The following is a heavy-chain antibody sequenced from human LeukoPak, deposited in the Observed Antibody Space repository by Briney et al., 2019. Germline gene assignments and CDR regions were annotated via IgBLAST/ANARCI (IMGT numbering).Heavy chain of an antibody. CDR3: AKRPDCSTTNCFRFEY. D-gene: IGHD2-2*01. J-gene: IGHJ4*02. CDR1: GFTFSTYA. V-gene: IGHV3-23*01. Sequence: GGSLRLSCAASGFTFSTYAMSWVRQAPGQVLEWVSSISGDGGSTYYAESVKGRFTISRDNSKNTLYLQMNSLRAEDTAVYYCAKRPDCSTTNCFRFEYWGQGTLVTVSS. CDR2: ISGDGGST.